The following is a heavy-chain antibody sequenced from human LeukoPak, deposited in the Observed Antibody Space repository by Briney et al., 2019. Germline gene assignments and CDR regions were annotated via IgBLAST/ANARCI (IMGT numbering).Heavy chain of an antibody. CDR3: ASGIAARGAFDI. J-gene: IGHJ3*02. Sequence: PSETLSLTCTVSGGSIKSYYWNWIRQPPGKGLEWIGYIYYSGSTNYNPSLKSRVTISVDTSKNQFSLKLSSVTAADTAVYYCASGIAARGAFDIWGQGTMVTVSS. CDR1: GGSIKSYY. CDR2: IYYSGST. D-gene: IGHD6-13*01. V-gene: IGHV4-59*01.